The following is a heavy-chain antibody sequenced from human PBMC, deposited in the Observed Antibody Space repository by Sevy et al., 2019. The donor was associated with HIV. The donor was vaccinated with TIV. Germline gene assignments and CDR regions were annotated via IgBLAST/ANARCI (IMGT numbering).Heavy chain of an antibody. CDR1: GFTFSVYW. CDR2: MKEDVSDK. CDR3: VREGVGGYSYSLDC. V-gene: IGHV3-7*01. Sequence: GGSLRLSCAASGFTFSVYWMSWVRQAPGKGLEWVATMKEDVSDKDYVDSVKGRFTISRDNAKNSLYLQMNSLRAGDTAVYYGVREGVGGYSYSLDCWGQGTLVTVSS. D-gene: IGHD5-18*01. J-gene: IGHJ4*02.